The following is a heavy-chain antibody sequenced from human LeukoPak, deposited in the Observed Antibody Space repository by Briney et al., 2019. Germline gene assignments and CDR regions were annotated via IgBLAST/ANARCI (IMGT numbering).Heavy chain of an antibody. Sequence: PSETLSLTCAVYGGSFSGYYWSWIRQPPGKGLEWIGEINHSGSTNYNPSLKSRVTISVDTSKNQFSLKLSSVTAADTAVYYCARTYSGYDYWFDPWGQGTLVTVSS. V-gene: IGHV4-34*01. CDR3: ARTYSGYDYWFDP. D-gene: IGHD5-12*01. CDR1: GGSFSGYY. CDR2: INHSGST. J-gene: IGHJ5*02.